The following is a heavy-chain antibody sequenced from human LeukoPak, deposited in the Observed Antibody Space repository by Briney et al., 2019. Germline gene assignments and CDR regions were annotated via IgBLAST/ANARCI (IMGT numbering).Heavy chain of an antibody. Sequence: SETLSLTCTVSDGSISSYYWSWIRQPPGKGLEWVGYIYYSGSTNYNPSLKSRVTISVDTSKNQFSLKLSSVTAADTAVYYCAREGPYGFVDYWGQGTLVTVSS. J-gene: IGHJ4*02. V-gene: IGHV4-59*01. CDR3: AREGPYGFVDY. D-gene: IGHD3/OR15-3a*01. CDR2: IYYSGST. CDR1: DGSISSYY.